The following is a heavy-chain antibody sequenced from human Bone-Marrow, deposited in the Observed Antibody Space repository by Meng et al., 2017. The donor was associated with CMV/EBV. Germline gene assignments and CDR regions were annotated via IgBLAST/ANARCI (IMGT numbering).Heavy chain of an antibody. CDR2: ISGSGTST. CDR1: GYTFNNYA. Sequence: LSSAASGYTFNNYAMSWVGQAPGKGLEWVSGISGSGTSTYYADSVKGHFTISRDNSKNTLYLQMTSLRAEDTAIYYCAKGKDYGDYFHWGQGTLVTVSS. D-gene: IGHD4-17*01. J-gene: IGHJ4*02. CDR3: AKGKDYGDYFH. V-gene: IGHV3-23*01.